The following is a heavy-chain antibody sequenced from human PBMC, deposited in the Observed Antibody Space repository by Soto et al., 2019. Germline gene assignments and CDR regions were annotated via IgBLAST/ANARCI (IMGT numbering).Heavy chain of an antibody. CDR2: FVSIFATT. J-gene: IGHJ4*02. CDR3: ARGRSSDWNHYLQQED. Sequence: QVQLAQSGAEVTKPGSSVKVSCKASGGTFSRSAISWVRQAPGQRLEWMGGFVSIFATTDYAQKFQGRLTITADESTSTVYMELRSLTSDDTAIYYFARGRSSDWNHYLQQEDWGPGTLVTVSS. V-gene: IGHV1-69*01. CDR1: GGTFSRSA. D-gene: IGHD1-1*01.